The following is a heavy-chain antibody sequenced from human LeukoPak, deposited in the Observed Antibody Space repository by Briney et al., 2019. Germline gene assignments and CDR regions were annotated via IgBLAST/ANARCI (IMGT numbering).Heavy chain of an antibody. J-gene: IGHJ5*02. D-gene: IGHD2-2*01. V-gene: IGHV3-7*01. CDR1: GFTFSSYW. CDR2: IKQDGSEK. CDR3: AREVVVVPAASEPIYRTYSSPSHWFDP. Sequence: PGGSLRLSCAVSGFTFSSYWMSWVRQAPGKGLEWVANIKQDGSEKYYVDSVKGRFTISRDNAKNSLYLQMNSLRAEDTAVYYCAREVVVVPAASEPIYRTYSSPSHWFDPWGQGTLVTVSS.